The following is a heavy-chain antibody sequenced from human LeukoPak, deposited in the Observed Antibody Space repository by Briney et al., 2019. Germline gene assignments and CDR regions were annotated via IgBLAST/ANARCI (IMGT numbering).Heavy chain of an antibody. V-gene: IGHV1-69*13. Sequence: ASVKVSCKASGGTFSSYDISWVRQAPGQGLEWMGGIIPIFGTANYAQKFQGRVTITADESTSTAYMELSSLRSEDTAVYYCANRRRASRGYGMDVWGQGITVTVFS. CDR3: ANRRRASRGYGMDV. CDR2: IIPIFGTA. D-gene: IGHD1-1*01. CDR1: GGTFSSYD. J-gene: IGHJ6*02.